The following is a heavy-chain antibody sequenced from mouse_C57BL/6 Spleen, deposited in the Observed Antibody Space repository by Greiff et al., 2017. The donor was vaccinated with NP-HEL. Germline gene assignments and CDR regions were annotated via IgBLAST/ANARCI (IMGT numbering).Heavy chain of an antibody. D-gene: IGHD1-1*01. CDR2: INPNNGGT. V-gene: IGHV1-18*01. CDR1: GYTFTDYN. CDR3: ARRLFYYYGSSSFDY. Sequence: EVKLVESGPELVKPGASVKIPCKASGYTFTDYNMDWVKQSHGKSLEWIGDINPNNGGTIYNQKFKGKATLTVDKSSSTAYMELRSLTSEDTAVYYCARRLFYYYGSSSFDYWGQGTTLTVSS. J-gene: IGHJ2*01.